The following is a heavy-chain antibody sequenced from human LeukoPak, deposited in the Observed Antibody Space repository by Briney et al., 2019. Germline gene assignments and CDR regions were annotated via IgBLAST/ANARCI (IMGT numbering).Heavy chain of an antibody. CDR1: GYTFTSYA. D-gene: IGHD6-13*01. J-gene: IGHJ4*02. CDR2: INAGNGNT. Sequence: ASVKVSCKASGYTFTSYAMHWVRQAPGQRLEWMGWINAGNGNTKYSQKFQGRVTITRDTSASTAYMELSSLRSEDTAVYYCARDGSMIAAAGTPTFGYWGQGTLVTVSS. V-gene: IGHV1-3*01. CDR3: ARDGSMIAAAGTPTFGY.